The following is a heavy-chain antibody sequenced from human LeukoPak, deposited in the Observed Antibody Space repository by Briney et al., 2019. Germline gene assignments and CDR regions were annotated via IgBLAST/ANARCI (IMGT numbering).Heavy chain of an antibody. V-gene: IGHV4-61*02. Sequence: SQTLSLTCTVSGGSISSGSYYWSWIRQPAGKGLEWIGRIYTGGSTNHNPSLKSRVSISVDTSKNQFSLKLSSVTAADTAVYYCASGIAAAELYYYMDVWGKGTTVTVSS. CDR2: IYTGGST. CDR3: ASGIAAAELYYYMDV. J-gene: IGHJ6*03. CDR1: GGSISSGSYY. D-gene: IGHD6-13*01.